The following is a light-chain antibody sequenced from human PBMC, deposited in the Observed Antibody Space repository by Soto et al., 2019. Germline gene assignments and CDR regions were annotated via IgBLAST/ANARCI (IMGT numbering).Light chain of an antibody. CDR2: DNN. Sequence: QSVLTQSPSVSAAPGQKVTISCSGSSFNIGNSYVSWYQQLPGTAPKLLIYDNNKRPSGIPDRFSGSKSGTSATLGITGLQTGDEADYYCGTWDSSLSAAVFGGGTQLTVL. J-gene: IGLJ7*01. CDR1: SFNIGNSY. CDR3: GTWDSSLSAAV. V-gene: IGLV1-51*01.